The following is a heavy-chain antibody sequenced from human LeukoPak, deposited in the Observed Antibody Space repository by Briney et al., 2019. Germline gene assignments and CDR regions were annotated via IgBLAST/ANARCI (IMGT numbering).Heavy chain of an antibody. J-gene: IGHJ6*03. V-gene: IGHV4-34*01. D-gene: IGHD4-23*01. Sequence: SETLSLTCAVYGGSFSGYYWSWIRQPPGKGLEWIGEINHSGSTNYNPSLKSRVTISVDTSKNQFSLKLSSVTAADTAVYYCARDVVGGASLGYYYMDVWGKGTTVTVSS. CDR3: ARDVVGGASLGYYYMDV. CDR2: INHSGST. CDR1: GGSFSGYY.